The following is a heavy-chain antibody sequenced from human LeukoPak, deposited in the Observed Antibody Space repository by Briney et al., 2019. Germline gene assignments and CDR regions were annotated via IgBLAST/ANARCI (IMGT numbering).Heavy chain of an antibody. CDR2: IKQDGSEK. Sequence: GGSLRLSCPLSGHTFSSYWMSWVRQAPQKGLASVANIKQDGSEKYYVDSVKGRFTISRDNAKNSPYLQMNSLRAEDTAVYYCARRHTLDYWGQGTLVTVSS. CDR3: ARRHTLDY. V-gene: IGHV3-7*01. CDR1: GHTFSSYW. J-gene: IGHJ4*02.